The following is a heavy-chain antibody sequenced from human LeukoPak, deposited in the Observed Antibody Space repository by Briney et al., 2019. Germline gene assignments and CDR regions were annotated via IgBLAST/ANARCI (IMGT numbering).Heavy chain of an antibody. CDR1: GGSISSYY. D-gene: IGHD3-3*01. CDR2: IYYSGST. CDR3: ATITILGVVIIS. V-gene: IGHV4-59*01. Sequence: PSETLSLTCTVSGGSISSYYWSWIRQPPGKGLEWIGYIYYSGSTNYNPSLKSRVTISVDTSKNQFSLKLSSVTAADTAAYSCATITILGVVIISWGQGTLVTVSP. J-gene: IGHJ4*02.